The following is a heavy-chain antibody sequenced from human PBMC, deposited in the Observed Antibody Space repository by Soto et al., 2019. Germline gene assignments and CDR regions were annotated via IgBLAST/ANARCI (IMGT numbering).Heavy chain of an antibody. J-gene: IGHJ4*02. D-gene: IGHD3-16*01. CDR1: GYIFTAYY. CDR3: AIDLEDMYYDNTSH. V-gene: IGHV1-2*02. CDR2: VTPKSGAT. Sequence: QVQLVQSGTEVKKPGASVKVSCHASGYIFTAYYIHWVRQAPGQGLEWMGWVTPKSGATHYAPKFQGRVIMTRDTSVSAESVELRSMRSDDTAVYYCAIDLEDMYYDNTSHWCQRTLFTVSS.